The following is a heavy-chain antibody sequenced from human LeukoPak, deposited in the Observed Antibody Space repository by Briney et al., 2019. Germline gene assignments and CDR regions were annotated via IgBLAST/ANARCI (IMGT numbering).Heavy chain of an antibody. Sequence: GASVKVSCKASGYTFTSYAMNWVRQAPGQGLEWMGWISTYNGNTNYAQKLQGRVSMTTDTSTSTAYMDLRSLRSDDTAVYYCARDLRYSGGWSASGMDVWGKGTTVTISS. CDR3: ARDLRYSGGWSASGMDV. D-gene: IGHD6-19*01. J-gene: IGHJ6*03. CDR1: GYTFTSYA. CDR2: ISTYNGNT. V-gene: IGHV1-18*01.